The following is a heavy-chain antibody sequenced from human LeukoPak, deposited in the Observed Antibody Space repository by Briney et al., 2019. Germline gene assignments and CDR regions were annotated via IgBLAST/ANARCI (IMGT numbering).Heavy chain of an antibody. CDR1: GYSISSGYY. D-gene: IGHD2-2*03. V-gene: IGHV4-38-2*01. Sequence: PSETLSLTCAVSGYSISSGYYWGWIRQPPGKGLEWIGSIYHSGSTYYNPSLKSRVTISVDTSKTQFSLKLSSVTAADTAVYYCARHGLGLNWFDPWGQGTLVTVSS. CDR3: ARHGLGLNWFDP. J-gene: IGHJ5*02. CDR2: IYHSGST.